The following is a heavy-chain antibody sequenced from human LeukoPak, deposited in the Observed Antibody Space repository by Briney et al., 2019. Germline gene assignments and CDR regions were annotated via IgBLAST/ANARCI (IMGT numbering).Heavy chain of an antibody. D-gene: IGHD3-3*01. CDR1: GFTFSSYS. CDR3: ARVVGFLEWSMEGVHAFDI. CDR2: ISSSSSYI. V-gene: IGHV3-21*01. J-gene: IGHJ3*02. Sequence: PGGSLRLSCAASGFTFSSYSMNWVRQAPGKGLEWVSSISSSSSYIYYADSVKGRFTISRDNAKNSLYLQMNSLRAEDTAVYYCARVVGFLEWSMEGVHAFDIWGQGTMVTVSS.